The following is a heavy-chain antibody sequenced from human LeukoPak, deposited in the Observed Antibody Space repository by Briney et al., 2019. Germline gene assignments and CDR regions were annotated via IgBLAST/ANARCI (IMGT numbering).Heavy chain of an antibody. D-gene: IGHD3-10*01. J-gene: IGHJ6*03. Sequence: SETLSLTCTVSGGSLSSSGYYWGWIRQPPGKGLEWIGSIYYSGSTNYNPSLKSRVTISVDTSKNQFSLKLSSVTAADTAVYYCARDYYGSGTTTGYYYYMDVWGKGTTVTISS. CDR2: IYYSGST. CDR1: GGSLSSSGYY. CDR3: ARDYYGSGTTTGYYYYMDV. V-gene: IGHV4-39*07.